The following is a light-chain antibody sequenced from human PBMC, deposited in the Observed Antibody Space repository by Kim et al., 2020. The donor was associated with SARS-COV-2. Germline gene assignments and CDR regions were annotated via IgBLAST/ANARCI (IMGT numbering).Light chain of an antibody. CDR2: DVR. CDR1: SSDVGGYKD. Sequence: GQSITISCTGTSSDVGGYKDVSWYQQHRGKPPNLMNDDVRKRPVGVSKCFSGSKSGNTASLTISGLQAEDEADYYCSSYTSSTTRVFGGGTQLTVL. V-gene: IGLV2-14*03. CDR3: SSYTSSTTRV. J-gene: IGLJ3*02.